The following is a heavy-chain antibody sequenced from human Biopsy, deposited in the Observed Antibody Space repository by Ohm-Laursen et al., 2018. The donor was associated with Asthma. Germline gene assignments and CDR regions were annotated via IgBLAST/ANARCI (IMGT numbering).Heavy chain of an antibody. CDR1: GFSFSDYY. CDR3: ARAKSGSFYSPADY. Sequence: SLRLSCTASGFSFSDYYMTWMRQAPGKGLEWVSSISSSGSTKYPAESVQGRFTISRDNTQKSLFLQMNSLRVEDTAVFYCARAKSGSFYSPADYWGQGTLVTVSS. D-gene: IGHD1-26*01. V-gene: IGHV3-11*04. J-gene: IGHJ4*02. CDR2: ISSSGSTK.